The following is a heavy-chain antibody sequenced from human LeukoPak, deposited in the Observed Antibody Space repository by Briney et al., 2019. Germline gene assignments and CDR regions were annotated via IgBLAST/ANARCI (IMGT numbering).Heavy chain of an antibody. CDR1: GFTFSSYA. CDR3: ARVAANSLGYYMDV. V-gene: IGHV3-30-3*01. J-gene: IGHJ6*03. D-gene: IGHD7-27*01. CDR2: ISYDGSNK. Sequence: GGSLRLSCAASGFTFSSYAMHWVRQAPGKGLEWVAVISYDGSNKYYADSVKGRFTISRDNSKNTLYLQMNSLRAEDTAVYYCARVAANSLGYYMDVWGKGTTVTVSS.